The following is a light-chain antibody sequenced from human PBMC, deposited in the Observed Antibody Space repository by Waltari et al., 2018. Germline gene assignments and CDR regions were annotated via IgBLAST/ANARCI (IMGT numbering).Light chain of an antibody. Sequence: QTVVTQEPSFSVSPGGTVTLTCGLSSGSVSTSNYASWYQQTPGPAPRTLIYRTNTRSSWVPALCAGSICGNKAALTITGAQADDESDYYCILWMGNGIWVFGGGTKLTVL. CDR2: RTN. CDR1: SGSVSTSNY. CDR3: ILWMGNGIWV. V-gene: IGLV8-61*01. J-gene: IGLJ3*02.